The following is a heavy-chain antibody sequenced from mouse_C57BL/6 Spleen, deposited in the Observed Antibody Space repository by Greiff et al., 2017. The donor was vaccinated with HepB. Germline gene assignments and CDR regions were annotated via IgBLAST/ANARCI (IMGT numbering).Heavy chain of an antibody. J-gene: IGHJ4*01. D-gene: IGHD1-1*01. CDR3: ARLDYYGSSDAMDY. V-gene: IGHV5-17*01. CDR2: ISSGSSTI. Sequence: EVKLVESGGGLVKPGGSLKLSCAASGFTFSDYGMHWVRQAPEKGLEWVAYISSGSSTIYYADTVKGRFTISRDNAKNTLFLQMTSLRSEDTAMYYCARLDYYGSSDAMDYWGQGTSVTVSS. CDR1: GFTFSDYG.